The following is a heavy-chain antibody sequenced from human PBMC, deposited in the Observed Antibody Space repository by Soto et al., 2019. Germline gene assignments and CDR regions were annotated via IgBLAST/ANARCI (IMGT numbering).Heavy chain of an antibody. J-gene: IGHJ6*02. D-gene: IGHD1-1*01. CDR3: ARMDWNRIYYYYGMDV. CDR2: IYPGDSDT. CDR1: GYSFTSYW. V-gene: IGHV5-51*01. Sequence: PGESLKISCKGSGYSFTSYWIGWVRQMPGKGLEWMGIIYPGDSDTRYSPSFQGQVTISADKSISTAYLQWSSLKASDTAMYYCARMDWNRIYYYYGMDVWGQGTTVTVSS.